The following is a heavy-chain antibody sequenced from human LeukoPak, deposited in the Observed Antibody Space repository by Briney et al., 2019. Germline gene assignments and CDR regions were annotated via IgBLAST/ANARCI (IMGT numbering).Heavy chain of an antibody. CDR3: TRVGYIDEGIDY. V-gene: IGHV3-7*04. CDR2: IKQDGSKK. CDR1: GFPFSSYW. J-gene: IGHJ4*02. Sequence: GGSLRLSCVASGFPFSSYWMTWVRQAPGKRLEWMANIKQDGSKKSYVDSVKGRFTISRDNAKNSLYLQMNSLRAEDTAIYYCTRVGYIDEGIDYWGQGTLVTVSS. D-gene: IGHD5-24*01.